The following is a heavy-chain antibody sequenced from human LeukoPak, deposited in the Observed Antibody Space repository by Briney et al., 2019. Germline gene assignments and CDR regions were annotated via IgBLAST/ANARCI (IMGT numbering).Heavy chain of an antibody. D-gene: IGHD5-18*01. CDR1: GYTFTGYY. CDR3: ARTMVTRYYYYYYMDV. V-gene: IGHV1-46*01. Sequence: ASVKVSCKASGYTFTGYYMHWVRQAPGQGLEWMGIINPSGGSTSYAQKFQGRVTMTRDTSTSTVYMELSSLRSEDTAVYYCARTMVTRYYYYYYMDVWGKGTTVTVSS. J-gene: IGHJ6*03. CDR2: INPSGGST.